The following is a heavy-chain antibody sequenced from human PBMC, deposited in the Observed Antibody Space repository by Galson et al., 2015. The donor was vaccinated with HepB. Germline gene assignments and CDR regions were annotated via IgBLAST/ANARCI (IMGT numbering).Heavy chain of an antibody. Sequence: SLRLSCAASGFTFSSYGMHWVRQAPGKGLEWVAFIRYDGSNKYYADSVMGRFTISRDNSKNTLYLQMNSLRAEDTAVYYCAKDGVRYYYDSSGYYHDYWGQGTLVTVSS. CDR3: AKDGVRYYYDSSGYYHDY. CDR1: GFTFSSYG. D-gene: IGHD3-22*01. J-gene: IGHJ4*02. V-gene: IGHV3-30*02. CDR2: IRYDGSNK.